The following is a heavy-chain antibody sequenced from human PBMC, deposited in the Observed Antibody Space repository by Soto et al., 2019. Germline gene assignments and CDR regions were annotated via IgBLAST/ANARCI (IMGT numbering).Heavy chain of an antibody. J-gene: IGHJ6*03. Sequence: EVQLLESGGGLVQPGGSLRLSCAASGFTFSSYGMSWVRQAPGKGLEWVSNINDSGGKTNYADSVKGRFTVSRDNPKNTLYLQMNRLSADDTAVYYCARLKCTVNQYYHYMDVWGKGNTVTVSS. CDR2: INDSGGKT. CDR1: GFTFSSYG. D-gene: IGHD4-4*01. CDR3: ARLKCTVNQYYHYMDV. V-gene: IGHV3-23*01.